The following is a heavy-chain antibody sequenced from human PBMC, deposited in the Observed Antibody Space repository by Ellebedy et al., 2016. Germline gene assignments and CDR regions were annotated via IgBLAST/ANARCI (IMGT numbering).Heavy chain of an antibody. D-gene: IGHD3-10*01. J-gene: IGHJ4*02. V-gene: IGHV3-74*01. CDR1: GFTFSSYW. CDR3: AKGGWFGELLGY. CDR2: INSDGSST. Sequence: GGSLRLXCAASGFTFSSYWMHWVRQAPGKGLVWVSRINSDGSSTSYADSVKGRFTISRDNAKNTLYLQMNSLRAEDTAVYYCAKGGWFGELLGYWGQGTLVTVSS.